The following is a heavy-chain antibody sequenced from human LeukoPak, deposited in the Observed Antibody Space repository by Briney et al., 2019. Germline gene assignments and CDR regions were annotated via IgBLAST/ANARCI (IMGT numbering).Heavy chain of an antibody. J-gene: IGHJ4*02. V-gene: IGHV4-59*01. CDR2: IYQSGNN. CDR1: GGSISSNY. Sequence: SETLSLTCTISGGSISSNYWGWVRQPPGKGLEYIGYIYQSGNNNYNPSLKSRVTISVDTSKNQFSLKLSSVTAADTAVYYCARAPRGPYYFDYWGQGTLVTVSS. CDR3: ARAPRGPYYFDY.